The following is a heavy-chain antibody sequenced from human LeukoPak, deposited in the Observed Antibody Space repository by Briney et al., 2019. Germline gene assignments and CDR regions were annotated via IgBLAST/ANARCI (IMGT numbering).Heavy chain of an antibody. CDR2: ISYSGST. J-gene: IGHJ5*02. V-gene: IGHV4-59*01. CDR3: ARGNWNYASFWFDP. CDR1: GGSISSYY. D-gene: IGHD1-7*01. Sequence: SETLSLTCTVSGGSISSYYWSWIRQPPGKGLEWIGYISYSGSTNYNPPLKSRVSIPVETSKNPFSLKLSSVTAADTAVYYYARGNWNYASFWFDPWGQGTLVTVSS.